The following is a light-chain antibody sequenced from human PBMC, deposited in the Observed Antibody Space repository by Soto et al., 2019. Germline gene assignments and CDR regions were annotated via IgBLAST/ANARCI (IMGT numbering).Light chain of an antibody. CDR2: EAS. V-gene: IGKV3-20*01. CDR1: QSLSNNL. CDR3: QQYSISPRA. Sequence: IVLTQSPGTLSLSPGERATLSCRASQSLSNNLLAWYQQKPGQAPRLLIYEASNRATGTPDRFSGSGSGTDFTLTISRLEPEDFAVYYGQQYSISPRAFGQGTKVEIK. J-gene: IGKJ1*01.